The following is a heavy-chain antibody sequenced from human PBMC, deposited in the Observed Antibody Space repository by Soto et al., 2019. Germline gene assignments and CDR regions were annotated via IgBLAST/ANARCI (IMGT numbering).Heavy chain of an antibody. Sequence: PSETLSLTCAVSAYSISSSNWWGWIRQPPGKGLEWIGYIYYSGTTYYNPSLQSRVTISVDTSKNQFSLKLTSVTAADTAVYYCARHSRSVNYGSGRYPSAYRGQRTLVTVSS. V-gene: IGHV4-28*01. J-gene: IGHJ4*02. CDR1: AYSISSSNW. D-gene: IGHD3-10*01. CDR3: ARHSRSVNYGSGRYPSAY. CDR2: IYYSGTT.